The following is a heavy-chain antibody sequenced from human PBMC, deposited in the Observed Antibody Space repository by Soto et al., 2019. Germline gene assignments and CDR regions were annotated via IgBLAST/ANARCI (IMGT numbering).Heavy chain of an antibody. CDR1: GGTFSSYT. CDR2: IIPDFGTT. CDR3: ARSHATTPVAVAGPDYYFGL. D-gene: IGHD6-19*01. Sequence: QVQLVQSGAEVKRPGSSLKVSCEASGGTFSSYTVSWLRQIPGQGLEWLGGIIPDFGTTNYAQRFQGRVSLNEDEAPHTAFMELTTLTAAHTAFYYCARSHATTPVAVAGPDYYFGLWCRGTMVTVYS. V-gene: IGHV1-69*01. J-gene: IGHJ4*02.